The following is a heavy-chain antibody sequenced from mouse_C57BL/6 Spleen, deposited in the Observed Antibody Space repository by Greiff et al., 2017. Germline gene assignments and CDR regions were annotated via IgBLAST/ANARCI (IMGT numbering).Heavy chain of an antibody. D-gene: IGHD2-2*01. CDR3: ERGEGGYGGTGDFDV. V-gene: IGHV1-39*01. CDR2: INPNYGTT. Sequence: EVQLQQSGPELVKPGASVKISCKASGYSFTDYNMNWVKQSNGKSLEWIGVINPNYGTTSYNQKFKGKATLTVDQSSSTAYLQLNSLTSEDSAVYYLERGEGGYGGTGDFDVWGTGTTVTVAS. J-gene: IGHJ1*03. CDR1: GYSFTDYN.